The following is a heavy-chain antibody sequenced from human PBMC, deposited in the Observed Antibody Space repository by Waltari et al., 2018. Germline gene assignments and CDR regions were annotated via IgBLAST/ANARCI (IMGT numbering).Heavy chain of an antibody. D-gene: IGHD3-22*01. CDR1: GGSISSYY. CDR3: ARVFSGLLYNWFDP. Sequence: QVQLQESGPGLVKPSETLSLTCTVSGGSISSYYGSWIRQPPGKGLEWIGYIYYSGSTNYNPSLKSRVTISVDTSKNQFSLKLSSVTAADTAVYYCARVFSGLLYNWFDPWGQGTLVTVSS. CDR2: IYYSGST. V-gene: IGHV4-59*01. J-gene: IGHJ5*02.